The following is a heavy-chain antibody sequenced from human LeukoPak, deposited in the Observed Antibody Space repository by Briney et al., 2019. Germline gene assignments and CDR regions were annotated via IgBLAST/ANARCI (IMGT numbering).Heavy chain of an antibody. D-gene: IGHD3-22*01. Sequence: SETLSLTCAVSGYSISSGYLWGWIRQPPGKGLEWIGSIYYSGSTYYNPSLKSRVTISVDTSKNQFSLKLSSVTAADTAVYYCASLGITMIVVVITEGAFDIWGQGTMVTVSS. V-gene: IGHV4-38-2*01. J-gene: IGHJ3*02. CDR1: GYSISSGYL. CDR2: IYYSGST. CDR3: ASLGITMIVVVITEGAFDI.